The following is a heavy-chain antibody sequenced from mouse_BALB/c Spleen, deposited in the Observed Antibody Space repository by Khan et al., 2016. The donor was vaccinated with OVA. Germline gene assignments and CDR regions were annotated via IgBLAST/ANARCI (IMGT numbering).Heavy chain of an antibody. D-gene: IGHD1-1*01. CDR3: ARDYDSSYWFAY. Sequence: VQLKESGPELVKPGASLKMSCKASGYTFTNYIMHWVKKKPGQGLEWIGYINPYNDGAKYNEKFKGRATLTSGKSSSTAYMELSSLTSEDSAFYYCARDYDSSYWFAYWGQGTLVTVSA. J-gene: IGHJ3*01. CDR2: INPYNDGA. CDR1: GYTFTNYI. V-gene: IGHV1S136*01.